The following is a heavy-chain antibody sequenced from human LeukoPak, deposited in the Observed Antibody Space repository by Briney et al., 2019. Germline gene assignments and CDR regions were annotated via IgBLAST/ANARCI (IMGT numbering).Heavy chain of an antibody. CDR2: ISSSSSTI. CDR1: GFTFSSYS. V-gene: IGHV3-48*01. J-gene: IGHJ4*02. Sequence: GSLRLSCAASGFTFSSYSMNWVRQAPGKGLEWVSYISSSSSTIYYADSVKGRFTISRDNAKNSLYLQMNSLRAEDTAVYYCAREFVGYYYGSGSYDLDYWGQGTLVTVSS. D-gene: IGHD3-10*01. CDR3: AREFVGYYYGSGSYDLDY.